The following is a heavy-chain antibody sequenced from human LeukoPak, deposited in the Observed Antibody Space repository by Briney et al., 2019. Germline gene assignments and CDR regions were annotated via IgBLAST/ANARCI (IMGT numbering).Heavy chain of an antibody. V-gene: IGHV1-69*04. CDR3: ASLPQDIVVVVAATHIGY. CDR2: IIPILGIA. CDR1: GGTFSSYA. Sequence: ASVTVSCKASGGTFSSYAISWVRQAPGQGLEWMGRIIPILGIANYAQKFQGRVTTTADKSTSTAYMELSSLRSEDTAVYYCASLPQDIVVVVAATHIGYWGQGTLVTVSS. J-gene: IGHJ4*02. D-gene: IGHD2-15*01.